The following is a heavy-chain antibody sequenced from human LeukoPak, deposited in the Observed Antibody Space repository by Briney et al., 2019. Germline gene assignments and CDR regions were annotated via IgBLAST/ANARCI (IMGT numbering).Heavy chain of an antibody. CDR1: GFTFSDYY. V-gene: IGHV3-11*06. D-gene: IGHD6-19*01. Sequence: PGGSLRLSCAASGFTFSDYYMSWIRQAPGKGLEWVSYISSSSSYTNYADSVKGRFTISRDIAKNSLYLQMNSLRAEDTAVYYCARVGDRDYSSGWFDYWGQGTLVTVSS. CDR3: ARVGDRDYSSGWFDY. CDR2: ISSSSSYT. J-gene: IGHJ4*02.